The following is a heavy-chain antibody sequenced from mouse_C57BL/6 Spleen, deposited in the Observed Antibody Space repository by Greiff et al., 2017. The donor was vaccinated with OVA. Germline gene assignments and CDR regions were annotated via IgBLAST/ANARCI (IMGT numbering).Heavy chain of an antibody. D-gene: IGHD2-4*01. CDR2: IWTGGGT. CDR3: ARSYDYDAWFAY. J-gene: IGHJ3*01. CDR1: GFSLTSYA. V-gene: IGHV2-9-1*01. Sequence: QVQLQQSGPGLVAPSQSLSITCTVSGFSLTSYAISWVRQPPGQGLEWLGVIWTGGGTNYNSALKSRLSISKDNSKSQVFLKMNSLQTDDTARYYCARSYDYDAWFAYWGQGTLVTVSA.